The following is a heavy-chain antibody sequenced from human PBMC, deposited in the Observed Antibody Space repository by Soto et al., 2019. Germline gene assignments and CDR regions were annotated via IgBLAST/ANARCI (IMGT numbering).Heavy chain of an antibody. J-gene: IGHJ6*02. V-gene: IGHV4-30-4*01. Sequence: QVQLQESGPGLVKPSQTLSLTCTVSGGSISSGDYYWSWIRPPPGKGLEWIWYIYYRGSTYYNPSLKSRVTISVDTSKNKFSLKLSSVTAADTAVYYCASSSSGWSFTLQYYYGMDVWGQGTTVTVSS. CDR3: ASSSSGWSFTLQYYYGMDV. D-gene: IGHD6-6*01. CDR2: IYYRGST. CDR1: GGSISSGDYY.